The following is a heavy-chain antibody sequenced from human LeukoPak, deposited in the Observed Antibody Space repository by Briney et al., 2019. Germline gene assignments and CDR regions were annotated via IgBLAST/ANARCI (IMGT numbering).Heavy chain of an antibody. J-gene: IGHJ6*03. Sequence: GGSLRLSCAASGFTFSSYAMSWVRQAPGKGLEWVSAISGSGGSTYYADSVKGRFTISGDNSKNTLYLQMNSLRAEDTAVYYCAKRDDSYYYYYMDVWGKGTTVTVSS. D-gene: IGHD5-24*01. CDR3: AKRDDSYYYYYMDV. CDR1: GFTFSSYA. CDR2: ISGSGGST. V-gene: IGHV3-23*01.